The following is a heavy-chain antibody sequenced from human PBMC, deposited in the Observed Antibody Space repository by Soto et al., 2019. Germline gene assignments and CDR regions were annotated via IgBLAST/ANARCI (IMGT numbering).Heavy chain of an antibody. J-gene: IGHJ4*02. D-gene: IGHD2-15*01. CDR1: GFTFSSYW. CDR2: IKQDGSEK. CDR3: ASCDQAVPATL. V-gene: IGHV3-7*02. Sequence: GGSLRLSCAASGFTFSSYWMSWVRQAPGKGLEWVANIKQDGSEKYYVDSVKGRFTISRDNAKNSLYLQMSSLRVEDTAVYDCASCDQAVPATLWGQGILVTVSS.